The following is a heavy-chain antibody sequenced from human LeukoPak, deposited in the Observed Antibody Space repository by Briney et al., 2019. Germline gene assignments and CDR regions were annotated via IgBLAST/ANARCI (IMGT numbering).Heavy chain of an antibody. CDR3: ARAGYYDFWSGYSNLNYFDY. V-gene: IGHV1-18*01. Sequence: GASVKVSCKASGYTFTSYGISWVRQAPGQGLEWMGWISAYNGNTNYAQKLQGRVTMTTDTSTSTAYMELRSLRSDDTAVYYCARAGYYDFWSGYSNLNYFDYWGQGTLVTVSS. J-gene: IGHJ4*02. CDR2: ISAYNGNT. CDR1: GYTFTSYG. D-gene: IGHD3-3*01.